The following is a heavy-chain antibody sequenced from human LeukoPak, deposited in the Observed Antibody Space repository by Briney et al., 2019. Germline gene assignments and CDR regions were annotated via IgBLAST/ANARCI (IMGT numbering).Heavy chain of an antibody. CDR3: AKDVTPYI. V-gene: IGHV3-23*01. CDR2: ILGSGDTT. Sequence: GGSLRLSCAASGFTFSSYAMTWVRQAPGKGLEWVSGILGSGDTTYYADSVKGRFTISRDNSKNTLSLQMNSLRAEDTAVYYCAKDVTPYIWGQGTMVTVSS. J-gene: IGHJ3*02. CDR1: GFTFSSYA.